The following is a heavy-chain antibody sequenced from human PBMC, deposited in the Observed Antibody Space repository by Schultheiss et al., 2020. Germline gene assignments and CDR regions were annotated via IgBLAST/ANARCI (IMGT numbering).Heavy chain of an antibody. J-gene: IGHJ6*02. V-gene: IGHV3-30*18. CDR3: AKDLRRSYCSSTSCYNGPGDYYYGMDV. D-gene: IGHD2-2*02. CDR1: GFTFSSYG. Sequence: GESLKISCAASGFTFSSYGMHWVRQAPGKGLEWVAVISYDGSNKYYADSVKGRFTISRDNSKNTLYLQMNSLRAEDTAVYYCAKDLRRSYCSSTSCYNGPGDYYYGMDVWGQGTTVTVSS. CDR2: ISYDGSNK.